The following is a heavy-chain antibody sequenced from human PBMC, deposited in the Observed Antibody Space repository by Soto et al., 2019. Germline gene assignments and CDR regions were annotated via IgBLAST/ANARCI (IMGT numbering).Heavy chain of an antibody. V-gene: IGHV1-8*01. CDR2: MNPNSGNT. Sequence: QVQLVQSGAEVKKPGASVKVSCKASGYTFTSYDINWVRQATGQGLEGMGWMNPNSGNTGYAQKFQGRVTMTRNTSIRTAYMELSSLRSEARAVYYCARGPGSWYYYYMAVWGKGTTVSVSS. CDR1: GYTFTSYD. CDR3: ARGPGSWYYYYMAV. D-gene: IGHD6-13*01. J-gene: IGHJ6*03.